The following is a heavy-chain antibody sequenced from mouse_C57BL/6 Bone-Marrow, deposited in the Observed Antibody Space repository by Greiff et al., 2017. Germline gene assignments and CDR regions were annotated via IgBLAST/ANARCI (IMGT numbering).Heavy chain of an antibody. J-gene: IGHJ2*01. D-gene: IGHD2-1*01. CDR1: GFNIKDDY. CDR2: IDPENGDT. CDR3: TTRDGNYNFDY. V-gene: IGHV14-4*01. Sequence: VQLKESGAELVRPGASVKLSCTASGFNIKDDYMHWVKQRPEQGLEWIGWIDPENGDTEYASKFQGKATITADTSSNTAYLQLSSLTSEDTAVYYCTTRDGNYNFDYWGQGTTLTVSS.